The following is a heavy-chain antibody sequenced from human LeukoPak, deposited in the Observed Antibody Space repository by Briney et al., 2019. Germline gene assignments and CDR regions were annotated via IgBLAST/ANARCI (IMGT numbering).Heavy chain of an antibody. CDR3: TTTGDTIYDAFDI. D-gene: IGHD3-3*01. CDR1: GFTFSVSA. CDR2: IRSKANNYAT. J-gene: IGHJ3*02. Sequence: GGSLRLSCAASGFTFSVSAMHWVRQASGKGLEWVGRIRSKANNYATAYAASVKGRFTISRDDSKNTAYPQMNSLKTEDTAVYYCTTTGDTIYDAFDIWGQGTMVTVSS. V-gene: IGHV3-73*01.